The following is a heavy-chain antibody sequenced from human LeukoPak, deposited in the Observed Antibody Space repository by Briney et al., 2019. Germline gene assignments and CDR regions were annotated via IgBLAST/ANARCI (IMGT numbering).Heavy chain of an antibody. CDR2: TYYRSQWYY. J-gene: IGHJ4*02. CDR1: GESVSSTGAS. V-gene: IGHV6-1*01. CDR3: VRGNYNFDY. D-gene: IGHD5-24*01. Sequence: SQTLSLTCAISGESVSSTGASWNWIRQSPSRGLEWLGRTYYRSQWYYEYALSVKSRIIVAPDTSKNQFSLQLNSVTPEDTAVCYCVRGNYNFDYWGQGSLVTVSS.